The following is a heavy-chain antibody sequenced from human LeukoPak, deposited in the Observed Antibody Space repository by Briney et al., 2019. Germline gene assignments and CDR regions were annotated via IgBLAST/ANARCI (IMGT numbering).Heavy chain of an antibody. CDR3: ARYSGSYEVNYYYYYGMDV. D-gene: IGHD1-26*01. CDR1: GFTFSDYD. V-gene: IGHV3-7*03. Sequence: GGSLRLSCAASGFTFSDYDMSWARQAPGKGLEWVANIKQDGSEKYYMDSVKGRFTISRDNAKNSLYLQMNSLRAEDTAVYYCARYSGSYEVNYYYYYGMDVWGQGTTVTVSS. CDR2: IKQDGSEK. J-gene: IGHJ6*02.